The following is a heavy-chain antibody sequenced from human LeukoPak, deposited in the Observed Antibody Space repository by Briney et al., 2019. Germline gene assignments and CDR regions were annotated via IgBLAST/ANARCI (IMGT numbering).Heavy chain of an antibody. V-gene: IGHV1-46*01. CDR2: INPSGGST. Sequence: ASVKVSCKASGYTLTSYFIHWVRQAPGQGLEWMGIINPSGGSTSYAQKFQGRVTMTRDTSTSTVYMELSSLRSEDTAVYYCARDQDWNYAFDVWGQGTMVTVSS. CDR3: ARDQDWNYAFDV. CDR1: GYTLTSYF. D-gene: IGHD1-7*01. J-gene: IGHJ3*01.